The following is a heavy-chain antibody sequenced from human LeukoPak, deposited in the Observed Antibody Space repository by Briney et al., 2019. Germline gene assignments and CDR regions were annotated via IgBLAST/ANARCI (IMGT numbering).Heavy chain of an antibody. Sequence: PSETLSLTCTVSGDSTSGYYWCWIRQPPGKGLEWIGYIYYSGSTNYNPSLKSRVTISVDTSKNQFSLKLSSVTAADTAVYYCARSVSGGPPFFDYWGQGTLVTVSS. CDR2: IYYSGST. CDR3: ARSVSGGPPFFDY. D-gene: IGHD4-11*01. J-gene: IGHJ4*02. V-gene: IGHV4-59*01. CDR1: GDSTSGYY.